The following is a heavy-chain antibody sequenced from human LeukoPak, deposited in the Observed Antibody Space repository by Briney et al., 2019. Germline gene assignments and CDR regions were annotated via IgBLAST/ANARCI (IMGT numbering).Heavy chain of an antibody. Sequence: ASVKVSCKASGYTFTSYGISWVRQAPGQGLEWMGWISAYNGNTNYAQNLQGRVTMTTDTSTTTAYMELRSLRSDDTAVYYCARDRVYDYSNPRGFDYWGQGTLVTVSS. CDR3: ARDRVYDYSNPRGFDY. J-gene: IGHJ4*02. CDR2: ISAYNGNT. D-gene: IGHD4-11*01. V-gene: IGHV1-18*01. CDR1: GYTFTSYG.